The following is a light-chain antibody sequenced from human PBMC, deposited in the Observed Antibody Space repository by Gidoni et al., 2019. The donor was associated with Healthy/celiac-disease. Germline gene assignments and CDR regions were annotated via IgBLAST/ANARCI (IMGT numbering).Light chain of an antibody. V-gene: IGLV2-11*01. CDR2: DVS. Sequence: QSALTQPRSVSGSPGQSVTISCTGISSDVGGYNYVSWYQQHPGKAPKLMIYDVSKRPSGVPDRFSGSKSGNTASLTISGLQAEDEADYYCCSYAGSYGGVFGGGTKLTVL. J-gene: IGLJ3*02. CDR1: SSDVGGYNY. CDR3: CSYAGSYGGV.